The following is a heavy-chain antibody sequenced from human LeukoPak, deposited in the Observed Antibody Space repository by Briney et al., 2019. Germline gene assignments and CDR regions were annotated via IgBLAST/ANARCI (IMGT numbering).Heavy chain of an antibody. J-gene: IGHJ4*02. CDR3: ARDPHTSGIAAAGHDY. CDR1: GYTFTGYY. D-gene: IGHD6-13*01. Sequence: GASVKVSCKASGYTFTGYYMHWVRQAPGQGLEWMGWINPNSGGTNYAQKYQGRVTMTRDTSISTAYMELSRLRSDDTAVYYCARDPHTSGIAAAGHDYWGQGTLVTVSS. CDR2: INPNSGGT. V-gene: IGHV1-2*02.